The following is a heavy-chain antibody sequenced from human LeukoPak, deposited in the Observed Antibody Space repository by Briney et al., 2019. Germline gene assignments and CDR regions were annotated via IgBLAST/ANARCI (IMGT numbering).Heavy chain of an antibody. CDR1: GFTFSNYW. J-gene: IGHJ2*01. Sequence: GGSLRLSCAASGFTFSNYWMHWVRQVPGKGLVWVSHINSDGRIINYADSVKGRFTISRDNAKNTLYLQMNSLGVEDTAVYYCARGRGWYFDLWGRGTLVTVSS. V-gene: IGHV3-74*01. CDR3: ARGRGWYFDL. D-gene: IGHD3-10*01. CDR2: INSDGRII.